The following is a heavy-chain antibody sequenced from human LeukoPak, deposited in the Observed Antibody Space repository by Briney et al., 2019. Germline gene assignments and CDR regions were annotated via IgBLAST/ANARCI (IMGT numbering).Heavy chain of an antibody. CDR1: GFTFSSYS. Sequence: PGGSLRLSCAASGFTFSSYSMNWVRQAPGKGLEWVSSISSSSYIYYADSVKGRFTISRDNAKNSLYLQMNSLRAEDTAVYYCARDYYDSSGYYLDWGQGTLVTVSS. CDR2: ISSSSYI. J-gene: IGHJ4*02. CDR3: ARDYYDSSGYYLD. D-gene: IGHD3-22*01. V-gene: IGHV3-21*01.